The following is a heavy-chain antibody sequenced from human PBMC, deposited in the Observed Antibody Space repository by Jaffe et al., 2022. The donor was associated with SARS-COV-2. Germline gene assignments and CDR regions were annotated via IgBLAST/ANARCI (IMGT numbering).Heavy chain of an antibody. Sequence: QVQLVQSGAEVKKPGASAKISCKASGYTFASYAMHWVRQAPGQRLEWMGWINAGNGNTKYSQKFQGRVTISRDTSASTSYMDLSSLRSEDTAVYYCARGTNYYDSASYPPDFDYWGQGTLVTVSS. V-gene: IGHV1-3*01. CDR2: INAGNGNT. CDR1: GYTFASYA. CDR3: ARGTNYYDSASYPPDFDY. J-gene: IGHJ4*02. D-gene: IGHD3-10*01.